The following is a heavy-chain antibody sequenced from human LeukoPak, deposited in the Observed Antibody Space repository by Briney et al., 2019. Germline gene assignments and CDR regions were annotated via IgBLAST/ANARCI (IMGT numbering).Heavy chain of an antibody. CDR1: GLTYSSYA. CDR2: ISYDGSNK. J-gene: IGHJ4*02. CDR3: ARDGCSSTSCYGGGYYFDY. V-gene: IGHV3-30*04. D-gene: IGHD2-2*01. Sequence: GGSLRLSCAASGLTYSSYAMHWVRQAPGKGLEWVAVISYDGSNKYYADSVKGRFTISRDNSKNTLYLQMNSLRAEDTAVYYCARDGCSSTSCYGGGYYFDYWGQGTLVTVSS.